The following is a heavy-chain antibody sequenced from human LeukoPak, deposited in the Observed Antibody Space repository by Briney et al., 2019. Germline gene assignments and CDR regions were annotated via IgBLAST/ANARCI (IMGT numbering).Heavy chain of an antibody. CDR2: INPSGGST. J-gene: IGHJ4*02. Sequence: GASVKVSCKASGYTFTSYYMHWVRQAPGQGLEWMGIINPSGGSTSYAQKFQGRVTMTRDTSTGTVYMELSSLRSEDTAVYYCARDPIFGVDPYYFDYWGQGTLVTVSS. D-gene: IGHD3-3*01. CDR3: ARDPIFGVDPYYFDY. CDR1: GYTFTSYY. V-gene: IGHV1-46*01.